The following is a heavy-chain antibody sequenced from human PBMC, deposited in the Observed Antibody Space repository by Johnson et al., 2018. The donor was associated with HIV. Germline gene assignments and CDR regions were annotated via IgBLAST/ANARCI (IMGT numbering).Heavy chain of an antibody. V-gene: IGHV3-53*01. J-gene: IGHJ3*02. CDR3: ARDRNYYDSSAQGAFDI. Sequence: VLLVESGGGLVQPGGSLRLSCAASGFTVSSNYMSWVRQAPGKGLEWVSFIYSGGSTYYADSVKGRFTISRDNSKNTLYLQMNSLRAEDTAVYYCARDRNYYDSSAQGAFDIWGQGTMVTVSS. CDR2: IYSGGST. CDR1: GFTVSSNY. D-gene: IGHD3-22*01.